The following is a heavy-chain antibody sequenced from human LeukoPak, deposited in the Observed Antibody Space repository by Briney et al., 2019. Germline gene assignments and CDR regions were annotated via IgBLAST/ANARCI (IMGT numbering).Heavy chain of an antibody. CDR3: AGHHPRNTVDF. J-gene: IGHJ4*02. D-gene: IGHD2/OR15-2a*01. Sequence: SETLSLTCTVSGGSISSGGYYWSWIRQHPGKGLEWIGYMYYSGSTYYNPSLKSRVTISLDTSKNQFSLKLSSVTAADTAVYYCAGHHPRNTVDFWGQGTLVTVSS. V-gene: IGHV4-31*03. CDR1: GGSISSGGYY. CDR2: MYYSGST.